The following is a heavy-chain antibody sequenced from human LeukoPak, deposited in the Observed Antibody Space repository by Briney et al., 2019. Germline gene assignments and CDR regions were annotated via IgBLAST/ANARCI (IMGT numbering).Heavy chain of an antibody. CDR3: ASRIAVAGSSGDAFDI. V-gene: IGHV5-51*01. CDR2: IYPGDSDT. CDR1: GYSFTSYW. J-gene: IGHJ3*02. D-gene: IGHD6-19*01. Sequence: GESLKISCKGSGYSFTSYWIGWVRQMPGKGLEWMGIIYPGDSDTRYSPSFQGQVTISADKSISTAYLQWSSLKASDTAMYYCASRIAVAGSSGDAFDIWGQGTMVTVSS.